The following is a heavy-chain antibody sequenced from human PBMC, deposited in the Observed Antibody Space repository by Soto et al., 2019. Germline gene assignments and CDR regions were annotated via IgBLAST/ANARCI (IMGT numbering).Heavy chain of an antibody. V-gene: IGHV4-31*03. CDR1: GGSISSGGYY. D-gene: IGHD3-10*02. J-gene: IGHJ4*02. CDR2: IYYSGST. Sequence: SETLSLTCTVSGGSISSGGYYWSWIRQHPGKGLEWIGYIYYSGSTYYNPSLKSRVTISVDTSKNQFPLKLSSVTAADTAVYYCARCSVRPYFDYWGQGTLVTVSS. CDR3: ARCSVRPYFDY.